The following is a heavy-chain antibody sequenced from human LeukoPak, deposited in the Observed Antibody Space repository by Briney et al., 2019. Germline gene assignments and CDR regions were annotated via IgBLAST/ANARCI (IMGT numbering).Heavy chain of an antibody. CDR2: IYYSGST. J-gene: IGHJ5*02. D-gene: IGHD5-24*01. CDR1: GGSFSGYY. CDR3: ARQGDGFDNWFDP. V-gene: IGHV4-59*08. Sequence: SETLSLTCAVYGGSFSGYYWSWIRQPPGKGLEWIGYIYYSGSTNYNPSLKSRVTISVDTSKNQFSLKLSSVTAADTAVYYCARQGDGFDNWFDPWGQGTLVTVSS.